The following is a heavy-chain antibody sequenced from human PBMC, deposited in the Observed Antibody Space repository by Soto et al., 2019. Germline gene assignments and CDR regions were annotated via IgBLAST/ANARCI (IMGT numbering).Heavy chain of an antibody. Sequence: QVQLVESGGGVVQPGRSLRLSCAASGFTFSSYGMHWVRQAPGKGLEWVAVISYDGSNKYYADSVKGRFTISRDNSKNTLYLQMNSLRAEDTAVYYCAKDTDDYGDHFDYWGQGTLVTVSS. CDR2: ISYDGSNK. CDR3: AKDTDDYGDHFDY. CDR1: GFTFSSYG. D-gene: IGHD4-17*01. V-gene: IGHV3-30*18. J-gene: IGHJ4*02.